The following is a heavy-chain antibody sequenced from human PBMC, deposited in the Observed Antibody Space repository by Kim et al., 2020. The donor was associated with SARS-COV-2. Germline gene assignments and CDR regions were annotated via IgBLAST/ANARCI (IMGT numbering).Heavy chain of an antibody. D-gene: IGHD2-21*02. CDR1: GGSISSSSYY. V-gene: IGHV4-39*02. Sequence: SETLSLTCTVSGGSISSSSYYWGWIRQPPGKGLEWIGSIYYSGSTYYNPSLKSRVTISVDTSKNQFSLKLSSVTAADTAVYYCARDSPYCGGDCYYFDYWGQGTLVTVSS. CDR2: IYYSGST. CDR3: ARDSPYCGGDCYYFDY. J-gene: IGHJ4*02.